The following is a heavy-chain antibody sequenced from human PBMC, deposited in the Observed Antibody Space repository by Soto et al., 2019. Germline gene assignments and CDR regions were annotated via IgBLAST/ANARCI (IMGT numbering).Heavy chain of an antibody. CDR1: VYSFTGYG. Sequence: GXSVNVSCQASVYSFTGYGIRGVRQAPGQGLEWMGWISAYNGNTNYAQKLQGRVTMTTDTSTSTAYMELRSLRSDDTAVYYCARKWELPSWFDPWGQGTMVTVSS. D-gene: IGHD1-26*01. V-gene: IGHV1-18*01. CDR3: ARKWELPSWFDP. J-gene: IGHJ5*02. CDR2: ISAYNGNT.